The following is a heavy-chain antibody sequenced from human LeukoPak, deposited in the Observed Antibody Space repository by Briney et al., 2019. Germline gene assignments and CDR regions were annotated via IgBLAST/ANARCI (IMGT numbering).Heavy chain of an antibody. D-gene: IGHD1-1*01. V-gene: IGHV3-30*02. CDR1: GFTFSTYG. Sequence: PGGSLRLSCAASGFTFSTYGMHWVRQAPGHGLEWVAFIRYDGSNKYYADSVKGRFTISRDNSKNTLYLQMNSLRAEDTAVYFCAKDKDPWKSTSISDFDYWGQGTLVTVSS. CDR3: AKDKDPWKSTSISDFDY. CDR2: IRYDGSNK. J-gene: IGHJ4*02.